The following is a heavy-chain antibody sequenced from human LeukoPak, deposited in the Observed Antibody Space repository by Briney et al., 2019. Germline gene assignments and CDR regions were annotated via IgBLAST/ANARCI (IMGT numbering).Heavy chain of an antibody. CDR1: GFTFSSYA. Sequence: GGSLRLSCAASGFTFSSYAMHWVRQAPGKGLEWVAVIPYDGSNKYYADSVKGRFTISRGNSKNTLYLQMNSLRAEDTAVYYCARGIAVAGTFGWFDPWGQGTLVTVSS. J-gene: IGHJ5*02. V-gene: IGHV3-30-3*01. CDR2: IPYDGSNK. CDR3: ARGIAVAGTFGWFDP. D-gene: IGHD6-19*01.